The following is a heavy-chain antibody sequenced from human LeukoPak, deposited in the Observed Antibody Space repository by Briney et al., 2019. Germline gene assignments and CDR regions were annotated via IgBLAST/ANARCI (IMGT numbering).Heavy chain of an antibody. J-gene: IGHJ4*02. Sequence: GGSLRLSCAASGFTFNNYAMSWVRQAPGKGLEWVSAISGSGGDTYYADSVKGRFTISRDNSKNTLYLQMNSLRAEDTAVYYCAKDPMFGELPEARDYWGQGTLVTVSS. CDR3: AKDPMFGELPEARDY. CDR1: GFTFNNYA. CDR2: ISGSGGDT. V-gene: IGHV3-23*01. D-gene: IGHD3-10*02.